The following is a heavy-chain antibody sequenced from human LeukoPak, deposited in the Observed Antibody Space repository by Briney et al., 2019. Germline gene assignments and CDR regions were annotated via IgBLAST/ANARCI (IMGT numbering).Heavy chain of an antibody. CDR2: ISYDGSNK. Sequence: GGCLRLACSASGFTLISYAMDWGRPAPGKGREWVAVISYDGSNKNYADSVKGRFTISRDKSTHPLYLQMNSLRAEDTAVYYCASSLGYGSGSYYKFFAYYYMDVWGKGTTVTVSS. CDR1: GFTLISYA. J-gene: IGHJ6*03. D-gene: IGHD3-10*01. CDR3: ASSLGYGSGSYYKFFAYYYMDV. V-gene: IGHV3-30*01.